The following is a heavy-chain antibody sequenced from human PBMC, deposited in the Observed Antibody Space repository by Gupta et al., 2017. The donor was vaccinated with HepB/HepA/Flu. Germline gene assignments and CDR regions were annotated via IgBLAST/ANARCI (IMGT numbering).Heavy chain of an antibody. V-gene: IGHV4-39*01. Sequence: QLQLQESGPGLVRPSETLSLTCSVSGGSISPRSHYWGWIRQPPGKELEWIASMYYSGTTYYNPSLKSRVTISIDRSMNQFSLDLYSVTAADTAVYYCARHPVPYYSNAMDVWGQGTTVIVS. CDR3: ARHPVPYYSNAMDV. CDR2: MYYSGTT. D-gene: IGHD6-6*01. CDR1: GGSISPRSHY. J-gene: IGHJ6*02.